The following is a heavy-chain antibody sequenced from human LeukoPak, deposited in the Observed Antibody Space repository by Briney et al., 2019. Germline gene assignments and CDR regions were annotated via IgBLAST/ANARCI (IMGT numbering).Heavy chain of an antibody. CDR1: GGSISTNNW. CDR2: MYHSGNT. Sequence: SETLSLTCLVSGGSISTNNWWSWVRQSPGKGLEWIGEMYHSGNTNYNPSLKSRVTISVDTSKNQISLKLSSVTAADTAVYYCARVSYYGSGSYEPPFDYWGQGTLVTVSS. V-gene: IGHV4-4*02. J-gene: IGHJ4*02. D-gene: IGHD3-10*01. CDR3: ARVSYYGSGSYEPPFDY.